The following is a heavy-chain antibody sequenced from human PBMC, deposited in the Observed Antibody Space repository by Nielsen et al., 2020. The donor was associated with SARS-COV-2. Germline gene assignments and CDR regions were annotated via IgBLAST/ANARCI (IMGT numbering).Heavy chain of an antibody. CDR2: ISSSGSYI. Sequence: GESLKISYAASGLTFSTYSIMWVRQAPGKGLEWVSHISSSGSYIYYADSVKGRFTISRDNAKNSVYLQMNSLRAEDTAVYYCAKVSSTMIVVVITGRRYYFDYWGQGTLVTVSS. D-gene: IGHD3-22*01. J-gene: IGHJ4*02. V-gene: IGHV3-21*04. CDR1: GLTFSTYS. CDR3: AKVSSTMIVVVITGRRYYFDY.